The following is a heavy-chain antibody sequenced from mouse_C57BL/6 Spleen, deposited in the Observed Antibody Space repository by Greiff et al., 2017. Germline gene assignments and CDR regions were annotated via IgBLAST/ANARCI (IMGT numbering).Heavy chain of an antibody. J-gene: IGHJ4*01. CDR2: IYPGDGDT. CDR3: ARGSYAMDY. V-gene: IGHV1-82*01. Sequence: QVQLKESGPELVKPGASVKISCKASGYAFSSSWMNWVKQRPGKGLEWIGRIYPGDGDTNYNGKFKGKATLTADKSSSTAYMQLSSLTSEDSAVYFCARGSYAMDYWGQGTSVTVSS. CDR1: GYAFSSSW.